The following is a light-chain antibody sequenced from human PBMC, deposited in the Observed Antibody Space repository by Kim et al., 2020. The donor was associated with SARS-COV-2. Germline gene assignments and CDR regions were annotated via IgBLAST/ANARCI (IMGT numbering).Light chain of an antibody. V-gene: IGKV3-20*01. Sequence: PGERVTLSCRASQSVSSGYLAWYQQKSGQPPRLVMYDVSVRATGIPDRFSGSGSGTDFTLTISRLEPEDFAVFYCQQYADSPLTFGGGTKLE. CDR2: DVS. J-gene: IGKJ4*01. CDR3: QQYADSPLT. CDR1: QSVSSGY.